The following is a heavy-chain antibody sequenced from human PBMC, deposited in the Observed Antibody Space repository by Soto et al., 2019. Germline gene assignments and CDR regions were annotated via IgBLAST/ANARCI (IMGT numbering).Heavy chain of an antibody. D-gene: IGHD1-20*01. Sequence: ASVKVSCKASGGTFSSYAISWVRQAPGQGLEWMGGIIPIFGTANYAQKFQGRVTITADESTSTAYMELSSLRSEDTAVYYCARVSDLTGTDYYYYYGMDVWGQGTTVTVSS. V-gene: IGHV1-69*13. J-gene: IGHJ6*02. CDR2: IIPIFGTA. CDR1: GGTFSSYA. CDR3: ARVSDLTGTDYYYYYGMDV.